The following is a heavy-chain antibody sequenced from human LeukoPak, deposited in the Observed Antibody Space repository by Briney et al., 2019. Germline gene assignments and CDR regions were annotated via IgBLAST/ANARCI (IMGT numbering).Heavy chain of an antibody. V-gene: IGHV3-9*01. CDR1: GFTFDDYA. D-gene: IGHD2-15*01. Sequence: GRSLRLSCAASGFTFDDYAMHWVRQAPGKGLEWVSGISWNSGSIGYADSVKGRFTISRDNAKNSLYLQMNSLRAEDTALYYCAKDISGSGLYFDYWGQGTLVTVSS. CDR2: ISWNSGSI. J-gene: IGHJ4*02. CDR3: AKDISGSGLYFDY.